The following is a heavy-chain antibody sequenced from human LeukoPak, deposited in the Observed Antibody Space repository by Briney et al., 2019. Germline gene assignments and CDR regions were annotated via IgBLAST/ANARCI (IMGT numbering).Heavy chain of an antibody. V-gene: IGHV1-2*02. Sequence: ASVNVSCKASGYTFTGYHMHWVRQAPGQGLEWMGWINPNSGGTDYAQKFQGRVTMTRDTSISTAYMALSSLRSDDTAVYYCARVRSVVGGTIGYWGQGTLVTVSS. D-gene: IGHD2-15*01. CDR3: ARVRSVVGGTIGY. J-gene: IGHJ4*02. CDR1: GYTFTGYH. CDR2: INPNSGGT.